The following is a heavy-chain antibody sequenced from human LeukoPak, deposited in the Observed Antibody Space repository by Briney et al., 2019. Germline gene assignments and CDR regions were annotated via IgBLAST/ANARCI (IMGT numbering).Heavy chain of an antibody. D-gene: IGHD5-12*01. Sequence: GGFLRLSCAASGFTVSSNYMSWVRQAPGKGLEWVSVIYSGGSTYYADSVKGRFTISRDNSKNTLYLQMNSLRAEDTAVYYCARDVTASGRDYWGQGTLVTVSS. V-gene: IGHV3-66*01. CDR3: ARDVTASGRDY. J-gene: IGHJ4*02. CDR2: IYSGGST. CDR1: GFTVSSNY.